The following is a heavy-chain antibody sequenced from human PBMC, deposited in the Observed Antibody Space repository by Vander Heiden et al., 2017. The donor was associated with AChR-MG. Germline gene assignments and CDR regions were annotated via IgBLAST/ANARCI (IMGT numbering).Heavy chain of an antibody. CDR3: ANSPQCVGDCYNYYYYYMDV. CDR1: GFTFITDA. V-gene: IGHV3-23*01. J-gene: IGHJ6*03. Sequence: EVQLLESGGGLVQPGGSLRLSCAASGFTFITDAMSWVRQAPGKGREWVSTISGSGGNTYYADSVKGRFTISRDNSQNTLYLQMNSLTAEDTAVYYCANSPQCVGDCYNYYYYYMDVWGKGTTVTVSS. D-gene: IGHD2-21*02. CDR2: ISGSGGNT.